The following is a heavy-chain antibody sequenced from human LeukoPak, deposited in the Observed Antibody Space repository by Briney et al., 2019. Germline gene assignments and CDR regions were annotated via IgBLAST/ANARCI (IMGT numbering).Heavy chain of an antibody. J-gene: IGHJ4*02. CDR3: AKGDTSTWLRGYFDF. CDR1: GFTFSSYA. Sequence: PGGSLRLSCAASGFTFSSYAMSWVRQAPGKGLEWVSAISGSGGSTYYADSVKGRFTISRDNSKNTLYLQMNSLRADDSAIYYCAKGDTSTWLRGYFDFWGQGTLVTVSS. V-gene: IGHV3-23*01. D-gene: IGHD2-2*01. CDR2: ISGSGGST.